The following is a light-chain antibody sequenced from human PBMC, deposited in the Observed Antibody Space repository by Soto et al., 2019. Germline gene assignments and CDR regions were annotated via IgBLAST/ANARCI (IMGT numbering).Light chain of an antibody. Sequence: QSVLTQPASVSGSPGQSIAISCTGTSSDVGAYDYVSWYQQHPDRAPSLVIYEVSNRPSGVSNRFSGSKSVNTATLTISGLQAEDEADYYCAAHTTPNTRVFGTGTKVTVL. CDR2: EVS. CDR3: AAHTTPNTRV. J-gene: IGLJ1*01. CDR1: SSDVGAYDY. V-gene: IGLV2-14*03.